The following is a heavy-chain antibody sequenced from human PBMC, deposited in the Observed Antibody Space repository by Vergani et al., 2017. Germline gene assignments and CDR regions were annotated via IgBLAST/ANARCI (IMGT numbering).Heavy chain of an antibody. J-gene: IGHJ4*02. CDR2: INTNTGNP. D-gene: IGHD1-26*01. CDR1: GGTFSSYA. CDR3: ATSGPVDY. V-gene: IGHV7-4-1*02. Sequence: QVQLVQSGAEVKKPGSSVKVSCKASGGTFSSYAISWVRQAPGQGLEWMGWINTNTGNPTYAQGFTGRFVFSLGTSVSTAYLQISSLKAEDTAVYYCATSGPVDYWGQGTLVTVSS.